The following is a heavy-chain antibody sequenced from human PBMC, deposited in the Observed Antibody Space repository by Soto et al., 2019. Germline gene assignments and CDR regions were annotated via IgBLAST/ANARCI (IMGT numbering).Heavy chain of an antibody. Sequence: EVQLVESGGGLVQPGGSLRLSCAASGFTFSSYDMHWVRQATGKGLEWVSAIGIAGDTYYPGSVKGRFTISRENAKNSLYLQMNSLRAGDTAVYYCARSKRYCSGGSCYELPDYWGQGTLVTVSS. CDR3: ARSKRYCSGGSCYELPDY. J-gene: IGHJ4*02. CDR1: GFTFSSYD. V-gene: IGHV3-13*01. CDR2: IGIAGDT. D-gene: IGHD2-15*01.